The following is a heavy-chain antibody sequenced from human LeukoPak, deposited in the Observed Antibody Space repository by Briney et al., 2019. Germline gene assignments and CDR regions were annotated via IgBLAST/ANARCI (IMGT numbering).Heavy chain of an antibody. Sequence: ASVKVSCTASGYTFTSYYMHWVRNPPGQGLEWKGIINPSRSSTSYAQKFQGRVTMPRDTSTSTVYMELSSLRSEDTAVYYWARDGGSDAFDIWGQGTMVTVSS. J-gene: IGHJ3*02. V-gene: IGHV1-46*01. CDR2: INPSRSST. CDR3: ARDGGSDAFDI. D-gene: IGHD4-23*01. CDR1: GYTFTSYY.